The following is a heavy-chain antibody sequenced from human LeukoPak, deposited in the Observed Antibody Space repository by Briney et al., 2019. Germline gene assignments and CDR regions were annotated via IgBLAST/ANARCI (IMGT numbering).Heavy chain of an antibody. CDR1: GFTFSSYA. Sequence: GGSLRLSCAASGFTFSSYAMSWVRQAPGKGLEWVSAISGSGGSTYYADSVKGRFTISRGNSKNTLYLQMNSLRAEDTAVDYCAKIRVLYSSGWYFDYWGQGTLVTVSS. CDR2: ISGSGGST. CDR3: AKIRVLYSSGWYFDY. D-gene: IGHD6-19*01. V-gene: IGHV3-23*01. J-gene: IGHJ4*02.